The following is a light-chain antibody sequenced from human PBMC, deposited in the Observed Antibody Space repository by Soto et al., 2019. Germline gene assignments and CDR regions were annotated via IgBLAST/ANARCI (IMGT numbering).Light chain of an antibody. CDR3: QQYGTSPHT. CDR1: QSVSSNY. V-gene: IGKV3-20*01. CDR2: AAS. J-gene: IGKJ5*01. Sequence: EIVLTQSPGTLSLSPGERATLSCRASQSVSSNYLAWYRQKPGQAPRLLIYAASSRATDIPDRFSGSGSGTDFTLTISRLEPEDSAVYSCQQYGTSPHTFGQGTRLEIK.